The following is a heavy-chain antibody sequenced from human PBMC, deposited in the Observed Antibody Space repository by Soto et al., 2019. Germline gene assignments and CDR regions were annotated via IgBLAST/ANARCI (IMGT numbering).Heavy chain of an antibody. CDR1: GFTFSSYA. J-gene: IGHJ6*02. D-gene: IGHD2-15*01. CDR2: ISYDGSNK. CDR3: APGCRGGRRFDGMQD. V-gene: IGHV3-30-3*01. Sequence: GVSLRLSCAASGFTFSSYAMQWVRQAPGKGLERVAVISYDGSNKYYADSVKGRFTSSRDNSNNTLYRQMNSLRAEDTAAYYFAPGCRGGRRFDGMQDWGQGATLTVSS.